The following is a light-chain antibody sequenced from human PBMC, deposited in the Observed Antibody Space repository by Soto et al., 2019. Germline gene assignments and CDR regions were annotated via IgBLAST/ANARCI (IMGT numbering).Light chain of an antibody. J-gene: IGKJ1*01. CDR2: DTS. CDR3: QQSYSTRTWT. CDR1: QSVSSY. V-gene: IGKV3-15*01. Sequence: EIVMTQSPATLSVSPGERATLSCRASQSVSSYLAWYQHKPGQTPRLLIYDTSTRATGVPARFSGSRSGTDFTLTISSLQPEDFATYYCQQSYSTRTWTFGQGTKVDIK.